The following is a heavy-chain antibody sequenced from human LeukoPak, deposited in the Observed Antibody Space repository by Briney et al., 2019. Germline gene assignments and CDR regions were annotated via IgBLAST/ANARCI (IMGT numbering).Heavy chain of an antibody. CDR3: ARSGGYCTNGVCYVGNYFDY. J-gene: IGHJ4*02. D-gene: IGHD2-8*01. CDR1: GFTFSSYA. CDR2: ISYDGSNK. V-gene: IGHV3-30*04. Sequence: PGGSLRLSCAASGFTFSSYAMHWVRQAPGKGLEWVAVISYDGSNKYYADSVKGRFTISRDNSKNTLYLQMNSLRAEDTAVYYCARSGGYCTNGVCYVGNYFDYWGQGTLVTVSS.